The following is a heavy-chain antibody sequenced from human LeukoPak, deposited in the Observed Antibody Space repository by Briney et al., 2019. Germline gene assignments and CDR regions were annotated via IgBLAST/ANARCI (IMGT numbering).Heavy chain of an antibody. CDR1: GDTFTGYY. CDR2: IDPNGGDT. D-gene: IGHD2-15*01. V-gene: IGHV1-2*02. CDR3: ARAPPYCSGGRCYPDF. Sequence: ASVKVSCKASGDTFTGYYVHWVRQAPGQGLEWMGWIDPNGGDTNFAQKFQDRVTMIGDTSISTTYMELSRLRSDDTAVCYCARAPPYCSGGRCYPDFWGQGTLVTVSS. J-gene: IGHJ4*02.